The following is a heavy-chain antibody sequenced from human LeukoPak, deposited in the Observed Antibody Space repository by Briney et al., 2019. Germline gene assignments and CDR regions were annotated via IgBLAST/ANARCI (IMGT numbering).Heavy chain of an antibody. CDR1: GFTFGSYT. Sequence: GGSLRLSCAVSGFTFGSYTMNWIRQAPGKGLEWVSHISSTSTTYYADSVKGRFTTSRDNAKNLLYLQMNSLRDEDTAIYYCAAAGDYWGQGTLVTVSS. CDR3: AAAGDY. CDR2: ISSTSTT. V-gene: IGHV3-48*02. D-gene: IGHD3-10*01. J-gene: IGHJ4*02.